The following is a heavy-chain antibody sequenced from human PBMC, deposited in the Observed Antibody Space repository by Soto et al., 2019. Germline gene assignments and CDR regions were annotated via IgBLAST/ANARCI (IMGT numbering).Heavy chain of an antibody. D-gene: IGHD3-10*01. V-gene: IGHV3-23*01. CDR2: VSIGGST. J-gene: IGHJ4*02. CDR3: ANYIRYFEY. CDR1: GFTFSSYA. Sequence: GGSLRLSCAASGFTFSSYAMGWVRQGPGKGLEWVAVVSIGGSTHYADSVRGRFTISRDNSKNTLSLQMNSLRAEDTAVYYCANYIRYFEYWGQGALVTVSS.